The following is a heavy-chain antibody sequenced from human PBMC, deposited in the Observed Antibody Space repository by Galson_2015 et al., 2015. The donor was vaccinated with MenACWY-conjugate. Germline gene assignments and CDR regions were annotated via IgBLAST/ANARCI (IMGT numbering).Heavy chain of an antibody. CDR1: GGAFSKT. CDR3: AGYARSTPVDHFDY. J-gene: IGHJ4*02. V-gene: IGHV1-69*13. Sequence: SVKVSCKASGGAFSKTFNWVRQAPGQGLEWMGQFLPHYGTSKSARKFEGRVTISADESTSTAYMELSSLTSDDTAVYYCAGYARSTPVDHFDYGAKGTLVTVSP. D-gene: IGHD5-12*01. CDR2: FLPHYGTS.